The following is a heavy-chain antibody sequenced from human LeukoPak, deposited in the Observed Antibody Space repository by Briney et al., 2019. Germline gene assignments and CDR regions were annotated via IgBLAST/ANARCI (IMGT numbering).Heavy chain of an antibody. Sequence: GGSLRLSCAASGFTFSDYYMSWVRQAPGKGLEWIGRIKSKTDGGTTDYAAPVKGRFTISRDDSKNTLYLQMNSLKTEDTAVYYCTTDQYDFWSGYSFDYWGQGTLVTVSS. CDR1: GFTFSDYY. J-gene: IGHJ4*02. D-gene: IGHD3-3*01. V-gene: IGHV3-15*01. CDR3: TTDQYDFWSGYSFDY. CDR2: IKSKTDGGTT.